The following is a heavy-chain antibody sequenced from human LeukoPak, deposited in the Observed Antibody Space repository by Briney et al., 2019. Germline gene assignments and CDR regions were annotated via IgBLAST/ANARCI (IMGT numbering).Heavy chain of an antibody. J-gene: IGHJ4*02. CDR3: ARGSGSGWSTKDY. D-gene: IGHD6-19*01. CDR1: GFTFSSYA. CDR2: ISYDGSNK. V-gene: IGHV3-30*04. Sequence: GGSLRLSCAASGFTFSSYAMHWVRQAPGKGLEWVAVISYDGSNKYYADSVKGRFTISRDNSKNTLYLQMNSLRADDTAVYYCARGSGSGWSTKDYWGQGTLVTVSS.